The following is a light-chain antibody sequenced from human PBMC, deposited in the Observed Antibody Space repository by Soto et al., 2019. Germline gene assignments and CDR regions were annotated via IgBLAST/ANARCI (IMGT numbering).Light chain of an antibody. Sequence: EIVLTQSPATLSLSPGERATLSCRASQSVNRYLAWYQQKPGQAPRLLIYDASDRAAGTPARFSGRGSGTDFTLTISSLDPEDFAIYYCQHRSNWPLTFGGGTKVEMK. CDR2: DAS. CDR1: QSVNRY. V-gene: IGKV3-11*01. CDR3: QHRSNWPLT. J-gene: IGKJ4*01.